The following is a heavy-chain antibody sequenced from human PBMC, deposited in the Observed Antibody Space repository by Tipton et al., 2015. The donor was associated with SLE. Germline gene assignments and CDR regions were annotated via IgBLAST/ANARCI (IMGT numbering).Heavy chain of an antibody. Sequence: TLSLTCTVSGGSISSGGYYWSWIRQSPGKGLEWIGYVYHSGNTFYNPSLESRVSISVDMSKNQFSLRMRSVTAADTAVYYCARGTTVTTLDYWGQGTLVTVSS. J-gene: IGHJ4*02. CDR3: ARGTTVTTLDY. V-gene: IGHV4-30-2*06. D-gene: IGHD4-17*01. CDR2: VYHSGNT. CDR1: GGSISSGGYY.